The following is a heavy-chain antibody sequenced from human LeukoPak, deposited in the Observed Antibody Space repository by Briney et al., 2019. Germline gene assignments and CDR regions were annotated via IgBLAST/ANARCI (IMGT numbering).Heavy chain of an antibody. CDR1: DLTFSSYT. Sequence: GGSLRLSCEGSDLTFSSYTMIWVRQAPGKGLEWLTSISSTSSYIYYADSVKGRFTISRDNAKNSLYLQMNSLTAEDTAVYYWARGGTVITLYYDSWGQGTLVTVSS. V-gene: IGHV3-21*01. J-gene: IGHJ4*02. CDR2: ISSTSSYI. CDR3: ARGGTVITLYYDS. D-gene: IGHD4-11*01.